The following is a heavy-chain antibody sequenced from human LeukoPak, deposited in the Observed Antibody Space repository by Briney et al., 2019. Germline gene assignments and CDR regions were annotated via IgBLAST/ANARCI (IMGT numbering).Heavy chain of an antibody. V-gene: IGHV4-4*07. CDR1: GGSISSYY. Sequence: PSETLSLTCTVSGGSISSYYWSWIRQPAGKGLEWIGHIYTSGNTNYNPSLKSRVTMSVDTSKNQFSLKLRSVTAADTAVYYCARDGYYFDSSGYYFWGQGALVTVSS. J-gene: IGHJ4*02. CDR3: ARDGYYFDSSGYYF. CDR2: IYTSGNT. D-gene: IGHD3-22*01.